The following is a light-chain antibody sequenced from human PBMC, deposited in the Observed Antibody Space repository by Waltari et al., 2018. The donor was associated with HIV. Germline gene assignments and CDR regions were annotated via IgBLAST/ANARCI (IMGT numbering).Light chain of an antibody. CDR2: GNS. J-gene: IGLJ1*01. Sequence: QSVLTQPPSVSGAPGQRVTISCTGRSSNIGAGYHLHWYQQLPGTAPKLLIYGNSNRPSGVPDRFSGSKSGTSASLAITGLQAEDEADYHCQSHDSSLSGYVFGTGTKVTVL. CDR3: QSHDSSLSGYV. CDR1: SSNIGAGYH. V-gene: IGLV1-40*01.